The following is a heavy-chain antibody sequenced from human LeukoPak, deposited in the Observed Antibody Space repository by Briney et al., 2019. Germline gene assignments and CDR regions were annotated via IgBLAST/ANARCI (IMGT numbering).Heavy chain of an antibody. D-gene: IGHD3-9*01. CDR1: GGSISSRAYY. CDR3: ARDALTGSPNWFDP. V-gene: IGHV4-61*02. Sequence: SETLSLTCTVSGGSISSRAYYWTWIRQPAGKGLEWIGRIHNSGSTYYNPSLKSRVTMSIDTSNNQFSLKLNSVTAADTAAYHCARDALTGSPNWFDPWGQGILVTVSS. CDR2: IHNSGST. J-gene: IGHJ5*02.